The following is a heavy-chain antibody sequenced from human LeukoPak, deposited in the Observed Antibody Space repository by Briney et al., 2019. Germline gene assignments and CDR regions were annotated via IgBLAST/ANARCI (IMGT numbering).Heavy chain of an antibody. Sequence: AGGSLRLSCAASGFTFSTYSMNWVRQVPGMGLEWVSYISSSSSTIFYADSVKGRFTISRDNAKNSLYLQMNSLRDEDTAVYYCARMHYFDYWGQGTLVTVSS. CDR2: ISSSSSTI. CDR3: ARMHYFDY. V-gene: IGHV3-48*02. CDR1: GFTFSTYS. J-gene: IGHJ4*02.